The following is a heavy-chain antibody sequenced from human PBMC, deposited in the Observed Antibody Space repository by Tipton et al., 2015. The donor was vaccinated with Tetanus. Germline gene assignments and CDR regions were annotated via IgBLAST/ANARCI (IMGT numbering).Heavy chain of an antibody. V-gene: IGHV4-30-2*01. CDR1: GGLITTGGYS. D-gene: IGHD3-22*01. CDR2: IYQTDST. Sequence: TLSLTCNVSGGLITTGGYSWGWIRQPPGQGLEWLGYIYQTDSTYYDPSVRSRLTLSLQRSKNQVSLKLSSVTAADTAVYYCARATPSGSYFVRYYSMDVWGQGTTVVVSS. J-gene: IGHJ6*02. CDR3: ARATPSGSYFVRYYSMDV.